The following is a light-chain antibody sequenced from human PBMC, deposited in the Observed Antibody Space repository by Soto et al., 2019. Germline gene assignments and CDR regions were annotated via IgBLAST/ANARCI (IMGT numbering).Light chain of an antibody. Sequence: DIQMTQSPSSLSASVGDRVTITCRASQSISSYLNWYQQKPGKAPKLLIYAASSLQSGVPSRFSGSGSGTEFTLTISSLQPEDFATYYCQQSYSTPPHFGGGTKVEIK. CDR3: QQSYSTPPH. V-gene: IGKV1-39*01. CDR2: AAS. J-gene: IGKJ4*01. CDR1: QSISSY.